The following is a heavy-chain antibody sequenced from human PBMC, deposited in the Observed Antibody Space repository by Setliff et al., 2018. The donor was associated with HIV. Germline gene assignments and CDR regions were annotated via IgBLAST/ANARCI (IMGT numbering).Heavy chain of an antibody. Sequence: ASVKVSCKASGYTFTSYDINWVRQATGQGLEWMGWMNPNSGNTGYAQKFLGRVTMTRDTSISTAYMELSRLRSDDTAVYYCARDGDYGEYGAWGQGTLVTVSS. D-gene: IGHD4-17*01. CDR1: GYTFTSYD. V-gene: IGHV1-8*02. J-gene: IGHJ5*02. CDR3: ARDGDYGEYGA. CDR2: MNPNSGNT.